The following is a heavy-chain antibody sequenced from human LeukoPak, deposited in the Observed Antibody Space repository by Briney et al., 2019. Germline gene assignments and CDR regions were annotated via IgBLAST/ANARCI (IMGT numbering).Heavy chain of an antibody. CDR2: IYHSGST. V-gene: IGHV4-4*02. CDR1: GGSISSNNW. J-gene: IGHJ4*02. Sequence: SETLSLTCAISGGSISSNNWWSWVRQPPGKGLEWIGEIYHSGSTNYNPSLKSRLTISVDKSKNQFSLILSSVTAADTAVYYGARAPPYGRGWSKGVFDYGGQGTLVTVSS. D-gene: IGHD6-19*01. CDR3: ARAPPYGRGWSKGVFDY.